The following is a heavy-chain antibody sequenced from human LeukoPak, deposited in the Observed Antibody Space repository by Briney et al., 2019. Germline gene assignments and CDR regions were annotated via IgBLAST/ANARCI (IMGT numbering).Heavy chain of an antibody. Sequence: SVKVSCKASGGTFSSYAISWVRQAPGQGLEWMGRIIPILGIANYAQKFQGRVTITADKSTSTAYMELSSLRSEDTAVYYCARGGEFWYFDYWGQGTLVTVSS. CDR3: ARGGEFWYFDY. D-gene: IGHD3-16*01. J-gene: IGHJ4*02. CDR1: GGTFSSYA. V-gene: IGHV1-69*04. CDR2: IIPILGIA.